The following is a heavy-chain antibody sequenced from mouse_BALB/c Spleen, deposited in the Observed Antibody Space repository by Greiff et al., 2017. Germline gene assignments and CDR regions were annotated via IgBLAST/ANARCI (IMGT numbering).Heavy chain of an antibody. Sequence: EVKLMESGGGLVQPGGSRKLSCAASGFTFSSFGMHWVRQAPEKGLEWVAYISSGSSTIYYADTVKGRFTISRDNPKNTLFLQMTSLRSEDTAMYYCARRAYGSSYGYAMDYWGQGTSVTVSS. V-gene: IGHV5-17*02. D-gene: IGHD1-1*01. J-gene: IGHJ4*01. CDR1: GFTFSSFG. CDR3: ARRAYGSSYGYAMDY. CDR2: ISSGSSTI.